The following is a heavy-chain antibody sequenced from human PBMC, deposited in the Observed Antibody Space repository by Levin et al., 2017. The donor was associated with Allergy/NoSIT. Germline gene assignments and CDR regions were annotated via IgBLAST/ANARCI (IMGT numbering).Heavy chain of an antibody. J-gene: IGHJ5*02. CDR3: ASPRGYCSGGSCSDYWFDP. CDR1: GGTFSSYA. V-gene: IGHV1-69*13. CDR2: IIPIFGTA. Sequence: ASVKVSCKASGGTFSSYAISWVRQAPGQGLEWMGGIIPIFGTANYAQKFQGRVTITADESTSTAYMELSSLRSEDTAVYYCASPRGYCSGGSCSDYWFDPWGQGTLVTVSS. D-gene: IGHD2-15*01.